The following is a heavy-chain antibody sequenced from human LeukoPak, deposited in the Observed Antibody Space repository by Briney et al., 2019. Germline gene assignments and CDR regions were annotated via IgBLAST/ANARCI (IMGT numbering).Heavy chain of an antibody. J-gene: IGHJ6*04. CDR1: GFTFSSYG. Sequence: GGSLRLSCAASGFTFSSYGMHWVRQAPGKGLEWVAVISYDGSNKYYAESVKGRFTISRDNSKNTLYLQMNSLRAEDTAVYYCAKDRQWLVFFYGMDVWGKGTTVTVSS. V-gene: IGHV3-30*18. CDR3: AKDRQWLVFFYGMDV. CDR2: ISYDGSNK. D-gene: IGHD6-19*01.